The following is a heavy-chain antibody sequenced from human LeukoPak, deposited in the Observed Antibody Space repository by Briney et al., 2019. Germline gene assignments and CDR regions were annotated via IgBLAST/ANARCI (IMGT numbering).Heavy chain of an antibody. V-gene: IGHV4-61*02. D-gene: IGHD6-13*01. J-gene: IGHJ5*02. CDR2: INTSGSI. CDR3: ARGFSSSWYWIDP. CDR1: GGSVSSGSYY. Sequence: TASETLSLTCTVSGGSVSSGSYYWSWIRQPAGKGLEWIGRINTSGSINYNPSLKSRVTISVDTSKNQFSLKLSSMTAADTAVYYCARGFSSSWYWIDPWGQGTLVTVSS.